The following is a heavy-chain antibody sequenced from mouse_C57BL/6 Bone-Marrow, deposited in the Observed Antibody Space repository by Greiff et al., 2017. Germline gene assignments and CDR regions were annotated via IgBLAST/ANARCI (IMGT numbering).Heavy chain of an antibody. CDR1: GFTFSSYA. CDR2: ISDGGSYT. V-gene: IGHV5-4*01. CDR3: ARDVIYDGYDDAMDY. D-gene: IGHD2-3*01. J-gene: IGHJ4*01. Sequence: EVMLVESGGGLVKPGGSLKLSCAASGFTFSSYAMSWVRQTPEKRLEWVATISDGGSYTYYPDNVKGRFTISRDNAKNNLYLQMSHLKSEDTAMYYCARDVIYDGYDDAMDYWGQGTSVTVSS.